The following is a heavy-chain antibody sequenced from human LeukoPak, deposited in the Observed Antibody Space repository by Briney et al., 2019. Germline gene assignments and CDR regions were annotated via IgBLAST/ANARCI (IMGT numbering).Heavy chain of an antibody. CDR2: INHSGST. Sequence: PSETLSLTCAVYGGSFSGYYWSWIRQPPGKGLEWIGEINHSGSTNYNPSLKSRVTISVDTSKSQFSLKLSSVTAADTAVYYCARAHRDILTGAIDYWGQGTLVTVSS. CDR3: ARAHRDILTGAIDY. J-gene: IGHJ4*02. D-gene: IGHD3-9*01. CDR1: GGSFSGYY. V-gene: IGHV4-34*01.